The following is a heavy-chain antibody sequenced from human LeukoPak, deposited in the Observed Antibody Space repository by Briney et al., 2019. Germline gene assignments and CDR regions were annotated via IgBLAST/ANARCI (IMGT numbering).Heavy chain of an antibody. CDR3: ARHANWNYVDYFDY. Sequence: PSETLSLTCTVSGGSISSSSYYWGWIRQPPGKGLEWIGSIYYSGSTYYNPSLKSRVTISVDTSKNQFSLKLSSVTAADTAVYYCARHANWNYVDYFDYWGQGTLVTVSS. CDR1: GGSISSSSYY. V-gene: IGHV4-39*01. CDR2: IYYSGST. D-gene: IGHD1-7*01. J-gene: IGHJ4*02.